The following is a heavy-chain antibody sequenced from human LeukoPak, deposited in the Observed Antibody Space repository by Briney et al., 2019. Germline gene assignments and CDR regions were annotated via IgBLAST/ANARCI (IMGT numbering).Heavy chain of an antibody. CDR3: ARDHLGWFGEFPITKNWFDP. D-gene: IGHD3-10*01. V-gene: IGHV7-4-1*02. CDR1: GYTFTSYA. CDR2: INTNTGNP. J-gene: IGHJ5*02. Sequence: ASVKVSCKASGYTFTSYAMNWVRQAPGQGLEWMGWINTNTGNPTYAQGFTGRFVFSLDTSVSTAYLQISSLKAEDTAVYYCARDHLGWFGEFPITKNWFDPWGQGTLVTVSS.